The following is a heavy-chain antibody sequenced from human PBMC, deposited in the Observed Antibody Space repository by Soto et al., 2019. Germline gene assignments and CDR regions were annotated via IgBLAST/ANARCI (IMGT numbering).Heavy chain of an antibody. CDR3: ARRGSGNYYDY. CDR2: SSGSGDSA. Sequence: EVQLLESGGGLVQPGGSLRLSCAASGFTFSSFAMRWVRQAPGKGLEWVSSSSGSGDSAYYADSVKGRFTISRDNSTTPLYLQMTSLTAEATAVYSCARRGSGNYYDYWGQGTLVTVSS. CDR1: GFTFSSFA. D-gene: IGHD1-26*01. J-gene: IGHJ4*02. V-gene: IGHV3-23*01.